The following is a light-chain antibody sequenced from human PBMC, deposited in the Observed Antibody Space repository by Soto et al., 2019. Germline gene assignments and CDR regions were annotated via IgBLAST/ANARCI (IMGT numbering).Light chain of an antibody. CDR3: CSYASYGGRRTLV. V-gene: IGLV2-23*02. J-gene: IGLJ2*01. CDR1: SNDVGSYYL. Sequence: QSALTQPASVSGSPGQSITISCTGTSNDVGSYYLVSWYQHHPGKAPKVMIYEVSTRPSGVSNRFSASKSGNTASLTISGLQAEDEADYYCCSYASYGGRRTLVFGGGTKLTVL. CDR2: EVS.